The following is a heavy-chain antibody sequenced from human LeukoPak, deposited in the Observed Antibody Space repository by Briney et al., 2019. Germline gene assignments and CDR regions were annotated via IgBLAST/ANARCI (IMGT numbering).Heavy chain of an antibody. CDR1: GYTFTGYY. J-gene: IGHJ4*02. Sequence: ASVKVSCKASGYTFTGYYMHWVRQAPGQGLEWMGRINPNSGGTNYAQKFQGRVTMTRDTSISTAYMELSRLRSDDTAVYYCAREIATVYYDSSGYPLEVDYWGQGTLVTVPS. CDR2: INPNSGGT. CDR3: AREIATVYYDSSGYPLEVDY. D-gene: IGHD3-22*01. V-gene: IGHV1-2*06.